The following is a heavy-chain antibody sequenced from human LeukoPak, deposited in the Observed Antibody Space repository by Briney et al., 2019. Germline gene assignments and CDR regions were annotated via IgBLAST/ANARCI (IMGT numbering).Heavy chain of an antibody. CDR3: ARGAGQWRLKGAH. CDR2: INPNSGGT. D-gene: IGHD1-26*01. V-gene: IGHV1-2*02. Sequence: GASVKVSCKASGYTFTGYYMHWVRQAPGQGLEWMGWINPNSGGTNYAQKFQGRVTMTRDTSISTAYMELSSLRSEDTAVYYCARGAGQWRLKGAHWGQGTLVTVSS. CDR1: GYTFTGYY. J-gene: IGHJ4*02.